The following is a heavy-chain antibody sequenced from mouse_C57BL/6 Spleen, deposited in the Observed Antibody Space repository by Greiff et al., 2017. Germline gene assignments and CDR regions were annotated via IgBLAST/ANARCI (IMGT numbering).Heavy chain of an antibody. CDR3: ARYGDYDAFDY. CDR2: IRYKANGYTT. Sequence: EVKLMESGGGLVQPGGSLSLSCAASGFTFTDYYMSWVRQPPGKALEWLGFIRYKANGYTTEYSASVKGRFTISRDNYQSILYLQMNALRAEDSATDYCARYGDYDAFDYWGQGTTLTVSS. D-gene: IGHD2-4*01. CDR1: GFTFTDYY. V-gene: IGHV7-3*01. J-gene: IGHJ2*01.